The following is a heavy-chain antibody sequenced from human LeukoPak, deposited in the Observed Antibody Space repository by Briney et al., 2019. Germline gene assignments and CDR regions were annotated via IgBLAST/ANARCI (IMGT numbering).Heavy chain of an antibody. D-gene: IGHD4-17*01. V-gene: IGHV4-59*11. CDR1: GGSFSSHY. Sequence: PSETLSLTCTVSGGSFSSHYWSWIRQPPGKGLEWIGYISYIGSTNYNPSLKSRVTISVDTSKKQFSLKLSSVTAADTAVYYCARDPTTVTKGLDIWGQGTVVTVSS. CDR2: ISYIGST. J-gene: IGHJ3*02. CDR3: ARDPTTVTKGLDI.